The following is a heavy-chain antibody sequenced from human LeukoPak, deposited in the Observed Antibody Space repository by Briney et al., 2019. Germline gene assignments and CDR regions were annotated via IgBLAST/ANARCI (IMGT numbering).Heavy chain of an antibody. J-gene: IGHJ4*02. D-gene: IGHD2-2*01. CDR2: ITPYNGHT. V-gene: IGHV1-18*01. CDR1: GGTFSSYG. CDR3: ARVWGYCGNTNCYRSFDY. Sequence: ASVKVSCKASGGTFSSYGISWVRQAPGQGLEWMGGITPYNGHTNYAQKIQGRVTMTTDTSTSTAYTDLRSLRSDDTAVYYCARVWGYCGNTNCYRSFDYWGQGTLVTVSS.